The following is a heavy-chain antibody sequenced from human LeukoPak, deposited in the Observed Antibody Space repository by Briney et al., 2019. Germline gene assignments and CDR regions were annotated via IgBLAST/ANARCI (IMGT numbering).Heavy chain of an antibody. D-gene: IGHD6-19*01. CDR1: GGSISSGGYY. CDR3: ARGGGWRSGNQH. Sequence: PSQTLSLTCTVSGGSISSGGYYWSWIRQHPGKGLEWIGYIYYSGSTYYNPSLTSRVTISVDTSKNQFSLKLSSVTAADTAVYYCARGGGWRSGNQHWGQGTLVTVSS. CDR2: IYYSGST. V-gene: IGHV4-31*03. J-gene: IGHJ4*02.